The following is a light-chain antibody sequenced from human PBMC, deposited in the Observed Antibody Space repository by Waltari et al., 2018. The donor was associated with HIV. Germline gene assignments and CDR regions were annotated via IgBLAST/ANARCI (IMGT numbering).Light chain of an antibody. J-gene: IGLJ2*01. Sequence: QSALTQPASVSGSPGQSITISCTGTTSDVGGSDYVPWYQQHPGKAPKLMIFEVTYRPSGVSHRFSGSKSGNTASLTISGLQAEDEADYYCTSYRSGSTLVVGGGTKVTVL. V-gene: IGLV2-14*01. CDR2: EVT. CDR1: TSDVGGSDY. CDR3: TSYRSGSTLV.